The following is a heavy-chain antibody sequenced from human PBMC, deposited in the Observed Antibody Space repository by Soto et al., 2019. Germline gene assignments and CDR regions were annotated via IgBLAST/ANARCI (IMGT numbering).Heavy chain of an antibody. D-gene: IGHD3-22*01. Sequence: ASVKVSCKVSGYTLTELSMHWVRQAPGKGLEWMGGFDPEDGETIYAQKFQGRVTMTEDTSTDTAYMELSSLRSEDTAVYYCATDLISGYYYHFDYWGQGTLVTVSS. CDR3: ATDLISGYYYHFDY. J-gene: IGHJ4*02. V-gene: IGHV1-24*01. CDR1: GYTLTELS. CDR2: FDPEDGET.